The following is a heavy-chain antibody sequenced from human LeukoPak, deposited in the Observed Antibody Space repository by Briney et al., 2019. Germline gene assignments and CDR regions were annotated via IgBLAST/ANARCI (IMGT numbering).Heavy chain of an antibody. V-gene: IGHV1-18*01. Sequence: ASVKVSCKASGGTFSSYAISWVRQAPGQGLEWMGWISAYNGNTNYAQKLQGRVTMTTDTSTSTAYMELRSLRSDDTAVYYCAREDEGYFDYWGQGTLVTVSS. CDR1: GGTFSSYA. CDR3: AREDEGYFDY. J-gene: IGHJ4*02. CDR2: ISAYNGNT.